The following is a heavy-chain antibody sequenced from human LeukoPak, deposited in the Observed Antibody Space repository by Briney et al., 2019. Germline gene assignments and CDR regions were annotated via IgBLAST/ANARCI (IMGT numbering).Heavy chain of an antibody. V-gene: IGHV3-30*02. CDR2: IRYDGSNK. Sequence: GGSLRLSCAASGFTFSSYGMHWVRQVPGKGLEWVAFIRYDGSNKYYADSVKGRFTISRDNSKNTLYLQMNSLRAEDTSQYYCAKDLAAAAGNGDYWGQGTLVTVSS. CDR3: AKDLAAAAGNGDY. J-gene: IGHJ4*02. CDR1: GFTFSSYG. D-gene: IGHD6-13*01.